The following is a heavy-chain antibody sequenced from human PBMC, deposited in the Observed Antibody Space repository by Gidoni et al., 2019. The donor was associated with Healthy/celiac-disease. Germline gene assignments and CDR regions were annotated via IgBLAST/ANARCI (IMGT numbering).Heavy chain of an antibody. D-gene: IGHD6-6*01. CDR3: ARGQSIAARYGMDV. Sequence: QVQLVQSGAEVKKPVSSVKVSCKASVGTFSSYAISRVRQAPGQGISWMGGTIPIFGTANDAEKFQGRITITADKSTSTAYMELSSLRSEDTAVYYWARGQSIAARYGMDVWGQGTTVTVSS. V-gene: IGHV1-69*14. CDR2: TIPIFGTA. CDR1: VGTFSSYA. J-gene: IGHJ6*02.